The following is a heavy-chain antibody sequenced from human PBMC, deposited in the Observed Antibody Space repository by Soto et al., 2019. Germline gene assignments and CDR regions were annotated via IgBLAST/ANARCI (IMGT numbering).Heavy chain of an antibody. CDR3: ARTTYYYDSSGPSDAFDI. J-gene: IGHJ3*02. D-gene: IGHD3-22*01. CDR2: ISAYNGNT. CDR1: GYTFTSYG. V-gene: IGHV1-18*01. Sequence: ASVKVSCKASGYTFTSYGISWVRQAPGQGLEWMGWISAYNGNTNYAQKLQGRVTMTTDTSTSTAYMELRSLRSDDTAVYYCARTTYYYDSSGPSDAFDIWGQGTMVPSPQ.